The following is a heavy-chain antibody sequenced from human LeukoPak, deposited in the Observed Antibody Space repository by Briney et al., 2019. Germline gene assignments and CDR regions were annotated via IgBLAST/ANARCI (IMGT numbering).Heavy chain of an antibody. Sequence: SGPTLVKPTQTPTLTCTFSGFSLPTSGGGVGWIPPPPGEALEGLAFLFLDDDERYSPSLETRLTITKDTSKNQVVLTMTNMDPVDTATYYCAHTTRSYFDRSDYHPWYFAYWGQGTLVTVSS. J-gene: IGHJ4*02. D-gene: IGHD3-22*01. V-gene: IGHV2-5*02. CDR1: GFSLPTSGGG. CDR2: LFLDDDE. CDR3: AHTTRSYFDRSDYHPWYFAY.